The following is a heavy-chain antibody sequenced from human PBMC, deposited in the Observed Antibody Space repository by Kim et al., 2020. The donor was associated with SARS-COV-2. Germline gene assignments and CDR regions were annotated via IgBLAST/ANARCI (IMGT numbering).Heavy chain of an antibody. Sequence: GESLKISCKGSGYSFTSYWIGWVRQMPGKGLEWMGIIYPGDSDTRYSPSFQGQVTISADKSISTAYLQWSSLKASDTAMYYCARQVGIQLWSELGMDVWGQGTTVTVSS. J-gene: IGHJ6*02. CDR2: IYPGDSDT. V-gene: IGHV5-51*01. CDR3: ARQVGIQLWSELGMDV. D-gene: IGHD5-18*01. CDR1: GYSFTSYW.